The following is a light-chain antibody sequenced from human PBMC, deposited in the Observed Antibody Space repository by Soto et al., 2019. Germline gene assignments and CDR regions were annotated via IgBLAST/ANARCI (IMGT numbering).Light chain of an antibody. Sequence: EIVLTQSPAILSLSPGERATLSCRASQSVGRYLVWYQQKPGQAPSLLIYDASNRATGIPARFSGSGSGTEFTLTISSLESGDFAVYYCQHRNNWPWTLGQGTRVEIK. J-gene: IGKJ1*01. CDR1: QSVGRY. CDR2: DAS. CDR3: QHRNNWPWT. V-gene: IGKV3-11*01.